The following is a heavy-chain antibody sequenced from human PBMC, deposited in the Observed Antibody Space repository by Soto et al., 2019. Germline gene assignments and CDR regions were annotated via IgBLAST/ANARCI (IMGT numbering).Heavy chain of an antibody. J-gene: IGHJ4*02. Sequence: KTSETLSLTGSVSGGSISDSYWSWIRQSPGKGLEWLGYVYYTGSTNYSPSLRSRVSISVDTSKNEFSLRLSSVTAADTAVYFCARSVAVPGAHIDYWGQGTQVTVSS. CDR1: GGSISDSY. D-gene: IGHD6-19*01. CDR3: ARSVAVPGAHIDY. V-gene: IGHV4-59*01. CDR2: VYYTGST.